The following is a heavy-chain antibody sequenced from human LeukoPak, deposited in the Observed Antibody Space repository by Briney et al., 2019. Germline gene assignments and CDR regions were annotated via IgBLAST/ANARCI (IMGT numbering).Heavy chain of an antibody. CDR3: ASVEGEAADTNWFDP. V-gene: IGHV1-69*04. D-gene: IGHD3-16*01. CDR2: IIPILGIA. J-gene: IGHJ5*02. CDR1: GDTFSSYA. Sequence: ASVKVSCKASGDTFSSYAISWVQQAPGQGLEWMGRIIPILGIANYAQKFQGRVTITADKSTSTAYMELSSLRSEDTAVYYCASVEGEAADTNWFDPWGQGTLVTVSS.